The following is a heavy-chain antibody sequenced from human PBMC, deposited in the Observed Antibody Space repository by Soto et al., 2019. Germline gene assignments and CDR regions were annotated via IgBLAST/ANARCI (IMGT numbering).Heavy chain of an antibody. J-gene: IGHJ4*02. Sequence: SETLSLTCAVYGGSFSGYYWTWIRQPPGKGLEWIGYIYYSGSTNYNPSLKSRVTISVDTSKNQFSLKLSSVTAADTAVYYCARQERGRSSPLFDYWGQGTLVTVSS. CDR3: ARQERGRSSPLFDY. CDR2: IYYSGST. CDR1: GGSFSGYY. V-gene: IGHV4-59*01. D-gene: IGHD6-6*01.